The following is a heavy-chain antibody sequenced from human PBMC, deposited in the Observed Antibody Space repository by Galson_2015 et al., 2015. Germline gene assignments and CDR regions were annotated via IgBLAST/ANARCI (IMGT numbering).Heavy chain of an antibody. Sequence: SLRLSCAASGFTFSSYAMSWVRQAPGKGLEWVSAIAGGAESTYYADSVKGRFTISRDNSRNTLYLQTNGLRAENTAVYYCAKARYCANGVCYGQYYMDVWVEGTTVTVSS. D-gene: IGHD2-8*01. CDR2: IAGGAEST. CDR3: AKARYCANGVCYGQYYMDV. J-gene: IGHJ6*03. CDR1: GFTFSSYA. V-gene: IGHV3-23*01.